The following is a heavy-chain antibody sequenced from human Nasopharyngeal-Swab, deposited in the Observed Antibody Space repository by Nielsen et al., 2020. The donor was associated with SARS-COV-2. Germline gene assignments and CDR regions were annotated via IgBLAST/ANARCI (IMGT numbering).Heavy chain of an antibody. J-gene: IGHJ4*02. V-gene: IGHV3-13*03. Sequence: GESLKISCAACGFTFSSYDMHWVRQATGKGLEWVSAIGTAGDTYYPGSVKGQFTISRENAKNSLYLQMNSLRAGDTAVYYCAREGQGTPIDFWGQGTLVTVSS. CDR1: GFTFSSYD. D-gene: IGHD3-10*01. CDR3: AREGQGTPIDF. CDR2: IGTAGDT.